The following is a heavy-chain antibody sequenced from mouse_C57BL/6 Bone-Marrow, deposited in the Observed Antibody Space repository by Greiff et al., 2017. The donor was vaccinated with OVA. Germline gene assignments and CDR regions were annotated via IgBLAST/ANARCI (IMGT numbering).Heavy chain of an antibody. CDR1: GFTFTDYY. CDR2: IRNKANGYNT. J-gene: IGHJ1*03. CDR3: ARYGGGSYWYFDV. Sequence: DVKLVESGGGLVQPGGSLSLSCAASGFTFTDYYMSWVRQPPGKALEWLGFIRNKANGYNTEYSVSVQGRFTISRDNSQRNLYLQMNALRADDSATYYCARYGGGSYWYFDVWGTGTTVTVSS. V-gene: IGHV7-3*01. D-gene: IGHD1-1*02.